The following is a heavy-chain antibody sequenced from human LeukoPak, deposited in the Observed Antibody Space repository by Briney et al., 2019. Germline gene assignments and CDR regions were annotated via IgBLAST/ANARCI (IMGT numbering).Heavy chain of an antibody. Sequence: GASVKVSCKPSGYSFTRNGISWVRQAPGQGLEWMGWISANSGNTKYAQKFQDRVTPATDTSTSTAYMELKSLRSDDTAVYYCARDVNYAFDYWGQGTLVTVSS. J-gene: IGHJ4*02. CDR2: ISANSGNT. CDR1: GYSFTRNG. CDR3: ARDVNYAFDY. V-gene: IGHV1-18*01. D-gene: IGHD3-16*01.